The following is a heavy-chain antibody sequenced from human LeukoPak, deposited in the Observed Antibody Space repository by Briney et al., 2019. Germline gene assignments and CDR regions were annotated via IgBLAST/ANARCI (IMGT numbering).Heavy chain of an antibody. CDR3: ARGAHRWATTNGNFDY. CDR1: GFTFRSYA. CDR2: ISYDGSNK. V-gene: IGHV3-30*04. Sequence: GGSLRLSCAASGFTFRSYAMHWVRQAPGKGLEWVAVISYDGSNKYYVDSVKGRFTISRDNSKNTLYLQMNSLRAEGTAVYYCARGAHRWATTNGNFDYWGQGTLVTVSS. J-gene: IGHJ4*02. D-gene: IGHD1-1*01.